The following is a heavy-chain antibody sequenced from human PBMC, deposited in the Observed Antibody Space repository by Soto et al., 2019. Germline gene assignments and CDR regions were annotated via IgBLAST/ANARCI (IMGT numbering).Heavy chain of an antibody. J-gene: IGHJ5*02. CDR2: IFHSGQT. D-gene: IGHD3-16*01. Sequence: QVRLQESGPGLVKPSETLSLTCIVSGDSMSSDFWTWIRQPPGQGLEWMGYIFHSGQTNYNPSLNGRVTISVDTSKKQFAVKMNSVAGADTAVYYCARVQGNYDESGPNYFDPCGPGALVVVSS. CDR1: GDSMSSDF. CDR3: ARVQGNYDESGPNYFDP. V-gene: IGHV4-59*01.